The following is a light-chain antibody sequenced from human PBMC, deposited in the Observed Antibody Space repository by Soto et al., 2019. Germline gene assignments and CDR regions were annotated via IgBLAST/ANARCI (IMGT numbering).Light chain of an antibody. Sequence: SYELTQPPSVSVSPGQTASITCSGDKLGDKHACWYQQKAGQSPVLVIYQDTKRPSGSPERFSGSNSGNTATLTISGTQAMDEADFYCQAWDSSTVVFGGGTKLTVL. CDR1: KLGDKH. V-gene: IGLV3-1*01. CDR3: QAWDSSTVV. CDR2: QDT. J-gene: IGLJ2*01.